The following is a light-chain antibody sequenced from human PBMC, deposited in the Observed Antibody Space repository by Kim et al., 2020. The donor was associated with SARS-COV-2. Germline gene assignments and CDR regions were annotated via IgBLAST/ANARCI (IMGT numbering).Light chain of an antibody. CDR1: QSLSNN. CDR2: GAS. CDR3: QQYHDWPPLT. V-gene: IGKV3-15*01. J-gene: IGKJ4*01. Sequence: EIVMTQSPATLSVSPGERVTLSCRASQSLSNNLAWYQQKPGQAPRLLIYGASTRATAIPARFSGSGSGTEFTLTISSLQSEDFAVYYCQQYHDWPPLTFGGGTKVEIK.